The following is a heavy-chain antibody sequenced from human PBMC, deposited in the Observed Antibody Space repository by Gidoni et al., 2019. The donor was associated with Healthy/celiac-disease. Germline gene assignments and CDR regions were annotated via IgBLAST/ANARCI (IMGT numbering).Heavy chain of an antibody. J-gene: IGHJ4*02. V-gene: IGHV3-30-3*01. CDR3: ARPQEAVAGHFDY. CDR1: GFTFSSYA. Sequence: QVQLVESGGGVVQPGRSLRLSCAASGFTFSSYAMHWVRQAPGKGLEWVAVIPYDGSNKYYADSVKGRFTISRDNSKNTLYLQMNSLRAEDTAVYYCARPQEAVAGHFDYWGQGTLVTVSS. CDR2: IPYDGSNK. D-gene: IGHD6-19*01.